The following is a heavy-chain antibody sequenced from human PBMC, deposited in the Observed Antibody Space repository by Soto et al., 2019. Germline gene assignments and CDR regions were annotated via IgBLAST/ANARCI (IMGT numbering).Heavy chain of an antibody. J-gene: IGHJ4*02. Sequence: QVQLVQSGAEVKKPGASVKVSCKASGYTFTSYDINWVRQATGQGLEWMGWMNPNSGNTGYAPKFQGRVTMTRDTSISTAYRGLSSLRSDDTAVYYCARRARMGSQLWLPFDYWAQGTLVTVSS. CDR2: MNPNSGNT. D-gene: IGHD5-18*01. CDR3: ARRARMGSQLWLPFDY. V-gene: IGHV1-8*01. CDR1: GYTFTSYD.